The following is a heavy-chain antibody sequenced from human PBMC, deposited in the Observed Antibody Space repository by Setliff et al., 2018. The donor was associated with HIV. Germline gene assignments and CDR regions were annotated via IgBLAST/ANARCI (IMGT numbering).Heavy chain of an antibody. CDR1: GYTLTTYG. Sequence: GASVKVSCKASGYTLTTYGISWARQAPGQGLEWMGWINTETGNPMYAQGFTGRFVFSLDTSVSTAYLQINSLKTEDTAMYYCARVGSYWSTFDYWGQGALVTVSS. CDR3: ARVGSYWSTFDY. CDR2: INTETGNP. J-gene: IGHJ4*02. V-gene: IGHV7-4-1*02. D-gene: IGHD1-26*01.